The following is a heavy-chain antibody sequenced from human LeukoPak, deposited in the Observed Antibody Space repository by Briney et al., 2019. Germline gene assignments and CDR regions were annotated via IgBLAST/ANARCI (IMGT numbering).Heavy chain of an antibody. D-gene: IGHD2-2*01. Sequence: GESLRLSCAASGFTFSNSWMQWVRQVPGKGLVWVSRINTDGTSTSYADSVRGRFIISRDNAKNTLYLQMNSLRAEDTAVYYCARPQQGGTTRSNGLDVWGQGTTVTVSS. CDR2: INTDGTST. V-gene: IGHV3-74*01. CDR3: ARPQQGGTTRSNGLDV. J-gene: IGHJ6*02. CDR1: GFTFSNSW.